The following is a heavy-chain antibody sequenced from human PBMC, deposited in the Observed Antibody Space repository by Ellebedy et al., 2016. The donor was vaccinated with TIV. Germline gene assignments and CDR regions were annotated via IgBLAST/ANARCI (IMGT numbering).Heavy chain of an antibody. CDR2: ISYDGSNK. V-gene: IGHV3-30*18. CDR3: AKGEGYDSSGYYVGFSTFDY. J-gene: IGHJ4*02. CDR1: GFTFSSCG. Sequence: LSLTCAASGFTFSSCGMHWVRQAPGKGLEWVAVISYDGSNKYYADSVKGRFTISRDNSKNTLYLQMNSLRAEDTAVYYCAKGEGYDSSGYYVGFSTFDYWGQGTLVTVSS. D-gene: IGHD3-22*01.